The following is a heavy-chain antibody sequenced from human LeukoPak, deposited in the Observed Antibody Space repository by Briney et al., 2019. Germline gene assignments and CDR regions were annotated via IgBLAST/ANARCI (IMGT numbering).Heavy chain of an antibody. CDR1: GYTFSSYA. D-gene: IGHD5-18*01. J-gene: IGHJ3*02. V-gene: IGHV3-23*01. CDR3: AKVDTAMVTVLYEGDAFDI. Sequence: AGGSLRLSCAASGYTFSSYAMSWVRQAPGKGLEWVSAISGSGGSTYYADSVKGRFTISRGNSKNTLYLQMNSLRAEDTAVYYCAKVDTAMVTVLYEGDAFDIWGQGTMVTVSS. CDR2: ISGSGGST.